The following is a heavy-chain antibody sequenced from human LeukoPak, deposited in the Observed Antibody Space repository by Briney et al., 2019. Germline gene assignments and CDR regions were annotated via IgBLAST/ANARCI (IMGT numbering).Heavy chain of an antibody. V-gene: IGHV1-2*06. CDR2: INPNSGGT. Sequence: ASVKVSCKASGYTFTGYYMHWVRQAPGQGLEWMGRINPNSGGTNYAQKFQGRVTTTRDTSISTAYMELSRLRSDDTAVYYCARYRYDFWSGYYYYMDVWGKGTTVTVSS. J-gene: IGHJ6*03. CDR1: GYTFTGYY. D-gene: IGHD3-3*01. CDR3: ARYRYDFWSGYYYYMDV.